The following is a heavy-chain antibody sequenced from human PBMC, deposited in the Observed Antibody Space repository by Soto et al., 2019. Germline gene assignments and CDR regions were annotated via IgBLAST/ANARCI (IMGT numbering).Heavy chain of an antibody. D-gene: IGHD5-12*01. V-gene: IGHV6-1*01. CDR2: TYYRSKWYS. Sequence: SQTLSLTCAISGDSVSSNSAAWNCIRQSPSRGLEWLGRTYYRSKWYSDYAASVESRITINPDTSKNQFSLQLNSVTPEDTAVYFCARDRGGSSVARFDYWGQGTLVTVSS. CDR3: ARDRGGSSVARFDY. CDR1: GDSVSSNSAA. J-gene: IGHJ4*02.